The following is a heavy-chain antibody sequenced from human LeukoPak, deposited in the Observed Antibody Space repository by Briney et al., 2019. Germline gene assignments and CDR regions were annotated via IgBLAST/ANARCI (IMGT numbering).Heavy chain of an antibody. J-gene: IGHJ6*04. Sequence: ASVKVSCKASGYTFTGYYMHCVRQAPGQGLEWMGWINPNSGGTNYAQKFQGWVTMTRDTSIGTAYMELSRLRPDDTAVYYCARERYYYGSGSYRYYYYGMDVWGKGTTVTVYS. V-gene: IGHV1-2*04. D-gene: IGHD3-10*01. CDR1: GYTFTGYY. CDR3: ARERYYYGSGSYRYYYYGMDV. CDR2: INPNSGGT.